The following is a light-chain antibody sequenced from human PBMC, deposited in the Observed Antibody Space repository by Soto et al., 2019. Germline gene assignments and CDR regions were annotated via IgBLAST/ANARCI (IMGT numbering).Light chain of an antibody. Sequence: DIQMTQSPPSLSASVGDRVTITCRASETITDFLNWYQLKPGKAPNLLIYSASNLQPCVPSRFSGSGYRTDFTLTLSGLQHEDSATYYCQQNFSPFVTFGAGTKVDIK. CDR3: QQNFSPFVT. CDR2: SAS. CDR1: ETITDF. V-gene: IGKV1-39*01. J-gene: IGKJ4*01.